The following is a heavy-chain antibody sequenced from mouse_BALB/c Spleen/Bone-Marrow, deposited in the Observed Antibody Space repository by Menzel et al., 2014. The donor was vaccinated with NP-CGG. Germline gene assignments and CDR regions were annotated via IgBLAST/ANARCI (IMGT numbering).Heavy chain of an antibody. CDR3: ARRGNWGYAMDY. Sequence: VQLQQSGPELVKPGASVKISCEASGYSFTRYYIHWVKQRPGQGLEWIGWIFPGSGNIKYNEKFKGEATLTADTSSSTAYMRLSSLTSEDSAVYFCARRGNWGYAMDYWGQGTSVTVSS. CDR2: IFPGSGNI. CDR1: GYSFTRYY. D-gene: IGHD2-1*01. J-gene: IGHJ4*01. V-gene: IGHV1-66*01.